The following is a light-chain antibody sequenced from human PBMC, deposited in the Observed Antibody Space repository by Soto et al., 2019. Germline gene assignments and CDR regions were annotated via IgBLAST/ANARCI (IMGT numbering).Light chain of an antibody. Sequence: QSALTQPRSVSGSPGQSVTISCTGTSSDVGGYNYVSWYQQHPGKAPKLMIDDVSKRPSGVPDRFSGSKSGNTASLTISWLQAEDEAGYYCCSYAGSPFYVFGTGTKLTVL. CDR2: DVS. CDR1: SSDVGGYNY. J-gene: IGLJ1*01. V-gene: IGLV2-11*01. CDR3: CSYAGSPFYV.